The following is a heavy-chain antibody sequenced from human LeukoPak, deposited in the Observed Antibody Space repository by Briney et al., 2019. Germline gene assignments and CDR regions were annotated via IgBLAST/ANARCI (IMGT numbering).Heavy chain of an antibody. CDR2: ISSSSSTI. CDR3: ARGPLYDSSGYPQIDY. V-gene: IGHV3-48*01. Sequence: GGSLRLSCAASGFTFSSYWMHWVRQAPGKGLEWVSYISSSSSTICYADSVKGRFTISRDNAKNSLYLQMNSLRAEDTAVYYCARGPLYDSSGYPQIDYWGQGTLVTVSS. J-gene: IGHJ4*02. D-gene: IGHD3-22*01. CDR1: GFTFSSYW.